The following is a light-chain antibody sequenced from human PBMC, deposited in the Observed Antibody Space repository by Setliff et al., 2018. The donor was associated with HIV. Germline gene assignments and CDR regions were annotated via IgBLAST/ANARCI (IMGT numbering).Light chain of an antibody. J-gene: IGLJ1*01. V-gene: IGLV3-21*04. Sequence: SYELTQPPSVSVAPGKTARITCGGNNIGSKSVHWYQQKPGQAPVLVIYYDSDRPSGIPERFSGSNSGNTATLTISRVEAGDEADYFCQVWDTGSDPPCVFAAGTKVTVL. CDR2: YDS. CDR1: NIGSKS. CDR3: QVWDTGSDPPCV.